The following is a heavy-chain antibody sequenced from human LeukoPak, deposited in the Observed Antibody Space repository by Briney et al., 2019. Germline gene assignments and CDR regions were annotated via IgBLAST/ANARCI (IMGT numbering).Heavy chain of an antibody. J-gene: IGHJ3*02. D-gene: IGHD5-12*01. Sequence: ASVKVSCKASGYTFTSYYMHWVRQAPGQGLEWMGIINPSGGSTSYAQKFQGRVTMTRDTSTSTVYMELSSLRSEDTAVYYCARDSGYDLILGGYAFDIWGQGTMVTVSS. CDR2: INPSGGST. CDR1: GYTFTSYY. V-gene: IGHV1-46*01. CDR3: ARDSGYDLILGGYAFDI.